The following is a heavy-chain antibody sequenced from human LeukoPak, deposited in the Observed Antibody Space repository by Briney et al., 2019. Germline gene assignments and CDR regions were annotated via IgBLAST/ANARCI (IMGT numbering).Heavy chain of an antibody. Sequence: PGGSLRLSCAASGFTFSSYGMNWVRQAPGKGLERVSYISSSGSTIYYADSVKGRFTISRDNAKNSLYLQMNSLRAEDTAVYYCARDFDGDYYFDYWGQGTLVTVSS. J-gene: IGHJ4*02. V-gene: IGHV3-48*03. CDR3: ARDFDGDYYFDY. CDR1: GFTFSSYG. D-gene: IGHD4-17*01. CDR2: ISSSGSTI.